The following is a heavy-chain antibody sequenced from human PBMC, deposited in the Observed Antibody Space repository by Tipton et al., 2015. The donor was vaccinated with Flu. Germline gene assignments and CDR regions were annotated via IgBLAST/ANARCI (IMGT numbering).Heavy chain of an antibody. CDR1: NGTISSYY. J-gene: IGHJ4*02. CDR3: PSGACSSSSCPKGGFDN. CDR2: IHSSGGT. V-gene: IGHV4-4*07. D-gene: IGHD2-2*01. Sequence: TLSLTCTVSNGTISSYYWSWIRQPAGKGLEWIGRIHSSGGTNYNPSLKSRVTMSVDTSKNQFSLKVNSVTAADTAVYYCPSGACSSSSCPKGGFDNWGQGTLVVVSS.